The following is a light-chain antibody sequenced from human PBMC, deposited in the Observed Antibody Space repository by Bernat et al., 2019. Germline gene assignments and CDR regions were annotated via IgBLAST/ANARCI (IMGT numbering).Light chain of an antibody. J-gene: IGLJ2*01. CDR1: SGNIASNY. CDR2: EDN. Sequence: FTLTQPRSVSGSPGETVTISCTRSSGNIASNYVQWYQQHPASGVTTVIFEDNKRPSGVPDRFSGAIDSSSNSAFLKISGLQTEDEADYFCQSYDGTSPVIFGGGTKVTAL. CDR3: QSYDGTSPVI. V-gene: IGLV6-57*04.